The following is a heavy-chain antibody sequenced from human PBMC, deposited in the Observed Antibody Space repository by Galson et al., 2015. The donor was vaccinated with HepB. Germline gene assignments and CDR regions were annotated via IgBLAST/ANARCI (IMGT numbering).Heavy chain of an antibody. D-gene: IGHD3-22*01. CDR1: GFTFSNAW. J-gene: IGHJ5*02. CDR2: IKSKTDGGTT. Sequence: SLRLSCAASGFTFSNAWMSWVRQAPGKGLEWVGRIKSKTDGGTTDYAAPVKGRFTISRDDSKNTLYLQMNSLKTEDTAVYYCTTVRGRPEIYDSSGWRFDPWGQGTLVTVSS. V-gene: IGHV3-15*01. CDR3: TTVRGRPEIYDSSGWRFDP.